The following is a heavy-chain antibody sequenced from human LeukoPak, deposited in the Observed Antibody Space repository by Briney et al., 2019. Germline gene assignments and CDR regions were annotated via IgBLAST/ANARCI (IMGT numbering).Heavy chain of an antibody. CDR3: ARDHRDAFDI. J-gene: IGHJ3*02. CDR2: ISSSGTTI. CDR1: GFTFSSYE. V-gene: IGHV3-48*03. Sequence: PGGSLRLSCAASGFTFSSYEMNWIRQAPGKGLEWVSYISSSGTTIYYADSVKGRFTISRDNAKNSLYLQMNSLRAEDTAVYYCARDHRDAFDIWGQGTMVTVSS.